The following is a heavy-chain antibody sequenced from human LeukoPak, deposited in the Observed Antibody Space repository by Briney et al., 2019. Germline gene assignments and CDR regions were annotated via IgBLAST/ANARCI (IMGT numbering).Heavy chain of an antibody. CDR2: ISSSGSTI. D-gene: IGHD3-22*01. V-gene: IGHV3-48*03. CDR1: GFTFSSYE. CDR3: ARGLNWFDP. J-gene: IGHJ5*02. Sequence: GGSLRLSCAASGFTFSSYEMNWVRQAPGKGLEWVSYISSSGSTIYYADSVKGRLTISRDNARNSLYLQMNSLRAEDTAVYYCARGLNWFDPWGQGTLVTVSS.